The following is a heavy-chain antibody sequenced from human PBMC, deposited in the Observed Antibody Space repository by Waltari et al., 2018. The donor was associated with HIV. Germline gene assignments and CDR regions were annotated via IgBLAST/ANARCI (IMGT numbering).Heavy chain of an antibody. V-gene: IGHV3-48*02. J-gene: IGHJ6*02. D-gene: IGHD3-9*01. CDR3: ARDTLNFYFGLDV. CDR1: GFHFRQSP. Sequence: EEQMVEAGGGGVIKPGGSLSLSGVGSGFHFRQSPMNGVRQAPGKGLEWIAYISSESTNIQYADSVKGRFTVSRDNAKESLYLQMNSLRDGDTAVYYCARDTLNFYFGLDVWGQGTTVTVSS. CDR2: ISSESTNI.